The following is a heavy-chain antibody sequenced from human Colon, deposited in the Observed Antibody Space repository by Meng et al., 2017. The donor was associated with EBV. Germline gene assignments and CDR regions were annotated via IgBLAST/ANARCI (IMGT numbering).Heavy chain of an antibody. D-gene: IGHD6-19*01. Sequence: HLHGSGQGSVKPSQTLSLTCTVSAGSVSSGGYYVTWIRQHPGKGLEWFGHIYYSGSTFYNPSLKGRVIISIDTSKNQFSLNLRSVTAADTAVYYCARVSSGWDYFDYWGQGTLVTVSS. CDR3: ARVSSGWDYFDY. CDR1: AGSVSSGGYY. V-gene: IGHV4-31*03. CDR2: IYYSGST. J-gene: IGHJ4*02.